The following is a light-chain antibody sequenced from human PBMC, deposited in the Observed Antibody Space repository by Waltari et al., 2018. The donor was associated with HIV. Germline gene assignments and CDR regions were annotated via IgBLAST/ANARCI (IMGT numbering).Light chain of an antibody. CDR2: DVS. J-gene: IGLJ2*01. Sequence: QSALTQPASVSGSPGQSITISCTGTSSDVGSYNLVPWYQQHPGKAPKLIIYDVSKRPSGVSNRFSGSKSGNTASLTISGLQAEDEADYYCCSYAGSSTLVFGGGTKLTVL. CDR1: SSDVGSYNL. V-gene: IGLV2-23*02. CDR3: CSYAGSSTLV.